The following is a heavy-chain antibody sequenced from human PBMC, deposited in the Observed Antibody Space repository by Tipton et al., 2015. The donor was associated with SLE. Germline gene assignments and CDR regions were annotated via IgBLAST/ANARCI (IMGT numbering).Heavy chain of an antibody. V-gene: IGHV4-38-2*02. CDR2: INHSGST. CDR3: ARNLGPEWMATKRGYFDL. CDR1: GYSISSGYY. D-gene: IGHD5-24*01. Sequence: TLSLTCTVSGYSISSGYYWAWIRQPPGKGLEWLGEINHSGSTNYNPSLKSRVTMSVDTSKNQFSLKLTSVTAADTAVYYCARNLGPEWMATKRGYFDLWGRGTLVSVSS. J-gene: IGHJ2*01.